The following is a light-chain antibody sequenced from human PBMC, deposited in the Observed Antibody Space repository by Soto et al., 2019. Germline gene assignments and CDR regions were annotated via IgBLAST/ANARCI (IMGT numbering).Light chain of an antibody. V-gene: IGKV3-20*01. CDR3: QQFSSYPLT. CDR1: QSVSRNY. Sequence: EIALTQSPGTLSLSPGERVTLSCRASQSVSRNYLAWYQQKPGLAPRLIMYHGSRRAAGTPDRFSGSGSGTDFSLTISRLEPEDFAVYYCQQFSSYPLTFGGGTKVDIK. CDR2: HGS. J-gene: IGKJ4*01.